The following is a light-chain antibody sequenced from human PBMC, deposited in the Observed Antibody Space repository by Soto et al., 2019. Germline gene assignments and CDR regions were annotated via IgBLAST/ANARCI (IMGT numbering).Light chain of an antibody. CDR1: QGVSTW. J-gene: IGKJ4*01. V-gene: IGKV1D-12*01. Sequence: DIQMTQSPSSVSASVGDRVTITCRASQGVSTWLAWYQQKPGKAPNLLIYTASSLQSGVPSRFSGSGSGTDFTLTISSLLPEDFAHYYCQQTTTFPLTFGGGTKVEI. CDR2: TAS. CDR3: QQTTTFPLT.